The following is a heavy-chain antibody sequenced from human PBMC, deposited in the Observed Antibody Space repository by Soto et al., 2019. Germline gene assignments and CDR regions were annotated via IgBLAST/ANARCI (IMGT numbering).Heavy chain of an antibody. CDR3: VGRSVARVSSSWYSLDY. CDR1: GGTFSSYA. J-gene: IGHJ4*02. D-gene: IGHD6-13*01. Sequence: QVQLVQSGAEVKKPGSSVKVSCKASGGTFSSYAISWVRQAPGQGLEWMGGIIPIFGTANYAQKFQGRVTITADESTSQAYMELSSQRSEDRAVYSCVGRSVARVSSSWYSLDYWGQGTLVTVSS. V-gene: IGHV1-69*01. CDR2: IIPIFGTA.